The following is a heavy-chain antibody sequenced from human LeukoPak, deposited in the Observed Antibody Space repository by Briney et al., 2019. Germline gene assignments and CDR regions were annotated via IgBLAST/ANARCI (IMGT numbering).Heavy chain of an antibody. Sequence: GGSLRLSCAASGFTFSSYSMNWVRQAPGKGLEWVSSISSSSSYIYYADSVKGRFTISRDNAKNSLYLQMNSLRAEDTAVYYCAKRTEKGIAAAFDYWGQGTLVTVSS. J-gene: IGHJ4*02. D-gene: IGHD6-13*01. CDR2: ISSSSSYI. V-gene: IGHV3-21*04. CDR1: GFTFSSYS. CDR3: AKRTEKGIAAAFDY.